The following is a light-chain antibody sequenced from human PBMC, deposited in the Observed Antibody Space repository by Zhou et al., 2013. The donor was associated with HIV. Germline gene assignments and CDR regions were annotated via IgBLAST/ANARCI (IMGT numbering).Light chain of an antibody. CDR3: QQYYDYPRT. CDR2: KAS. Sequence: DVQLTQSPSILSASVGDRVTVTCRANQSISNWLAWYQQKSGKAPKLIIYKASTLQSGVPPRFRGSGSGTDFALTVDCLQSEDFATYYCQQYYDYPRTFGQGTRLEV. V-gene: IGKV1-5*03. J-gene: IGKJ1*01. CDR1: QSISNW.